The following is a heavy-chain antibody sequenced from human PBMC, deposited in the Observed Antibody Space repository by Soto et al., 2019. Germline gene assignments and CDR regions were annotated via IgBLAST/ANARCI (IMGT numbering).Heavy chain of an antibody. V-gene: IGHV4-31*03. D-gene: IGHD3-22*01. CDR3: ARWYYYDSSGYYLYEYFDY. CDR2: IYYSGGT. J-gene: IGHJ4*02. CDR1: GGSISSGGYY. Sequence: KTSETLSLTCTVSGGSISSGGYYWSWIRQHPGKGLEWIGYIYYSGGTYYNPSLKSRVTISVDTSKNQFSLKLSSVTAADTAVYYCARWYYYDSSGYYLYEYFDYWGQGTLVTVS.